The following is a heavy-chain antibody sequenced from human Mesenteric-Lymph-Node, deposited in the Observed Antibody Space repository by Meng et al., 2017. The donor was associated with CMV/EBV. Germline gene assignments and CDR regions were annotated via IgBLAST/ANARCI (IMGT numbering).Heavy chain of an antibody. J-gene: IGHJ4*02. CDR1: GFTFSSYA. Sequence: GGSLRLSCATSGFTFSSYAMNWVRQAPGKGLEWVSAISGSGGSTYYADSVKGRFTISRDNSKNTLYLQMNSLRAEDTAVYYCARRTAPYDFWSGYSDWGQGTLVTVSS. D-gene: IGHD3-3*01. CDR3: ARRTAPYDFWSGYSD. CDR2: ISGSGGST. V-gene: IGHV3-23*01.